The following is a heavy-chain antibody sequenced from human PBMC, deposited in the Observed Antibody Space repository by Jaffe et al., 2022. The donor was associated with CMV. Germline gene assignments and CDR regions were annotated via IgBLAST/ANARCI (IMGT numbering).Heavy chain of an antibody. CDR2: ISGSGGST. D-gene: IGHD3-22*01. J-gene: IGHJ6*02. Sequence: EVQLLESGGGLVQPGGSLRLSCAASGFTFSSYAMSWVRQAPGKGLEWVSAISGSGGSTYYADSVKGRFTISRDNSKNTLYLQMNSLRAEDTAVYYCAKGPYYDSSGSFPMDVWGQGTTVTVSS. CDR3: AKGPYYDSSGSFPMDV. CDR1: GFTFSSYA. V-gene: IGHV3-23*01.